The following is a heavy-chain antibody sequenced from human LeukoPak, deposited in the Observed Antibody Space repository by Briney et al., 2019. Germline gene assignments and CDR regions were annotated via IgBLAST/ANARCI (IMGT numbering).Heavy chain of an antibody. CDR1: GFTFSSYA. V-gene: IGHV3-15*01. CDR3: TTDRGYSGYGD. Sequence: GGSLRLSCAASGFTFSSYAMSWVRQAPGKGLEWVGRIKSKTDGGTTDYAAPVKGRFTISRDDSKNTLYLQMNSLKTEDTAVYYCTTDRGYSGYGDWGQGTLVTVSS. CDR2: IKSKTDGGTT. J-gene: IGHJ4*02. D-gene: IGHD5-12*01.